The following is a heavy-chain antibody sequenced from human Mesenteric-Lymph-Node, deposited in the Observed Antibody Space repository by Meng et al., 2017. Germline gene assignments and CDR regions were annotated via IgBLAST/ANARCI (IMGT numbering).Heavy chain of an antibody. CDR1: GGTFSSYT. CDR3: ARQARNYDYVWGSYRDDAFDI. V-gene: IGHV1-69*02. D-gene: IGHD3-16*02. CDR2: IIPILGIA. J-gene: IGHJ3*02. Sequence: KISCKASGGTFSSYTISWVRQAPGQGLEWMGRIIPILGIANYAQKFQGRVTITADKSTSTAYMELSSLRSEDTAVYYCARQARNYDYVWGSYRDDAFDIWGQGTMVTVSS.